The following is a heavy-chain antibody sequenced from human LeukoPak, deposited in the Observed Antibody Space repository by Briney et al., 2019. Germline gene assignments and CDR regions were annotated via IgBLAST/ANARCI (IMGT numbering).Heavy chain of an antibody. CDR1: ADSLSSGGHY. CDR2: IHHSGSS. D-gene: IGHD3-10*01. Sequence: SQTLSLTCTVSADSLSSGGHYWAWIRQLPGKGLESIGFIHHSGSSRHNPSLKDRVAISVDASRRQFALRLSSVTAADTAIYYCARGGNRFGGFYFDYWGQGIQVIVSS. J-gene: IGHJ4*02. V-gene: IGHV4-31*03. CDR3: ARGGNRFGGFYFDY.